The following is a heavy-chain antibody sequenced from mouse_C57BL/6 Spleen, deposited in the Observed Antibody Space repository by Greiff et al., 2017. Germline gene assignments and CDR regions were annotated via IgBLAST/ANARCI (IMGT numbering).Heavy chain of an antibody. V-gene: IGHV1-26*01. CDR3: ALLLRDY. CDR1: GYTFTDYY. J-gene: IGHJ2*01. CDR2: INPNNGGT. Sequence: VQLQQSGPELVKPGASVKISCKASGYTFTDYYMNWVKQSHGKSLEWIGDINPNNGGTSYNQKFKGKAPLTVDKSSSTAYMELRSLTSEDSAVYYCALLLRDYWGQGTTLTVSS. D-gene: IGHD1-1*01.